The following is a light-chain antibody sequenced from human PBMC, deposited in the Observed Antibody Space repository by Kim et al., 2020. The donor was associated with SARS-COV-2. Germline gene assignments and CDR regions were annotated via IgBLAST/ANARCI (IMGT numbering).Light chain of an antibody. CDR2: DVS. Sequence: GQSITISCTGNSSDVGGYNYVSWYQQHPGKVPKLMIYDVSKRPSGVSNRFSGSKSGNTASLTISGLQAEDEADYYCCSYTRSSTWVFGGGTQLTVL. J-gene: IGLJ3*02. CDR1: SSDVGGYNY. CDR3: CSYTRSSTWV. V-gene: IGLV2-14*03.